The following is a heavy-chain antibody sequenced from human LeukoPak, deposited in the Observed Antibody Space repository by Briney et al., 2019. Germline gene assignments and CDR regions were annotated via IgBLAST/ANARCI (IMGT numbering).Heavy chain of an antibody. CDR1: GFTFSNYE. CDR3: ARVRYFDWLGPFDY. CDR2: ISDSGTTI. J-gene: IGHJ4*02. D-gene: IGHD3-9*01. V-gene: IGHV3-48*03. Sequence: PGGSLKLSCAASGFTFSNYEMNWVRQAPGKGLEWVSYISDSGTTIYYGDHVKGRFTISRDNAKKSLYLQMHSLRAEDTAVYYCARVRYFDWLGPFDYWGQGTLVTVSS.